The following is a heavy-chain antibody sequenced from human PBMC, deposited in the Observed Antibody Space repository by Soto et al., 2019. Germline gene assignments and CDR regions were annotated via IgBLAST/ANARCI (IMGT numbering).Heavy chain of an antibody. CDR2: INPSGGST. V-gene: IGHV1-46*03. Sequence: QVQLVQSGAEVKKPGASVKVSCKASGYTFTSYYMHWVRQAPGQGLEWMGIINPSGGSTSYAQKFQGRVTMTRDTSTSTVYMELSSLRSEDTAVYYCDRGRRGVVATFRFDYYMDVWGKGTTVTVSS. J-gene: IGHJ6*03. CDR1: GYTFTSYY. CDR3: DRGRRGVVATFRFDYYMDV. D-gene: IGHD5-12*01.